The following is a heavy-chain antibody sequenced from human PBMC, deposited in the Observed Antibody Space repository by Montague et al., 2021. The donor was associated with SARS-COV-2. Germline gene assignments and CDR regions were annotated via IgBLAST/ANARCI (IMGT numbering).Heavy chain of an antibody. J-gene: IGHJ4*02. V-gene: IGHV4-39*07. CDR1: GGTVITDNHY. Sequence: SETLSLTCSASGGTVITDNHYWVWVRQSKGLGLEWHGSDTYSGNSNYNPSVKSRVAVSLDTYRFQRSLRLDSLTAADAAVYYFVTDSRLNCFYYWGRGILVAVSS. D-gene: IGHD1-1*01. CDR3: VTDSRLNCFYY. CDR2: DTYSGNS.